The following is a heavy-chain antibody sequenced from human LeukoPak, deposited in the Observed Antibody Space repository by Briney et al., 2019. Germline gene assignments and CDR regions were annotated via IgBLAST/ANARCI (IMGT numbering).Heavy chain of an antibody. J-gene: IGHJ4*02. V-gene: IGHV4-38-2*01. CDR2: IYHSGST. CDR1: GGSISSSNW. CDR3: ARVRTLGVADDY. Sequence: PSGTLSLTCAVSGGSISSSNWWSWIRQPPGKGLEWIGSIYHSGSTYYNPSLKSRVTISVDTSKNQFSLKLSSVTAADTAVYYCARVRTLGVADDYWGQGTLVTVSS. D-gene: IGHD6-19*01.